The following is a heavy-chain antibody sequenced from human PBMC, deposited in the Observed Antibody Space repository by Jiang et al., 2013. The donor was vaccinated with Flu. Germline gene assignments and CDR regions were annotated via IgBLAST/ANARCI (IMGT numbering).Heavy chain of an antibody. V-gene: IGHV1-3*01. CDR3: ARDLSGYSYGYPFFDY. J-gene: IGHJ4*02. CDR2: INAGNGNT. D-gene: IGHD5-18*01. CDR1: GYTFTSYA. Sequence: GAEVKKPGASVKVSCKASGYTFTSYAMHWVRQAPGQRLEWMGWINAGNGNTKYSQKFQGRVTITRDTSASTAYMELSSLRSEDTAVYYCARDLSGYSYGYPFFDYWGQGTLVTVSS.